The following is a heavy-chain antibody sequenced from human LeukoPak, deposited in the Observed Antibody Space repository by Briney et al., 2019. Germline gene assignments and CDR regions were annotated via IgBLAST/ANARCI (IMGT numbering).Heavy chain of an antibody. V-gene: IGHV1-2*04. J-gene: IGHJ4*02. D-gene: IGHD5-12*01. CDR1: GYTFTGYY. Sequence: GASVKVSCKASGYTFTGYYMHWVRQAPGQGLEWMGWINPNSGGTNYAQKFQGWVTMTTDTSTSTAYMELRSLRSDDTAVYYCARQGYSGYDPLDYWGQGTLVTVSS. CDR2: INPNSGGT. CDR3: ARQGYSGYDPLDY.